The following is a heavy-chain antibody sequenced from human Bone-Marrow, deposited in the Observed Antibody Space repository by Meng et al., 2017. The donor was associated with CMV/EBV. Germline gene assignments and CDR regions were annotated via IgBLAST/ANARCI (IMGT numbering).Heavy chain of an antibody. V-gene: IGHV3-53*01. CDR3: ARDLGSAFDI. J-gene: IGHJ3*02. CDR1: GFTVSSNY. Sequence: GESLKISCAASGFTVSSNYMSWVRQAPGKGLEWVAVIYSGGSTDYADSVKGRFTISRDNSKNTLYLQMNSLRAEDTAVYYCARDLGSAFDIWGQGTMVTVSS. D-gene: IGHD2-15*01. CDR2: IYSGGST.